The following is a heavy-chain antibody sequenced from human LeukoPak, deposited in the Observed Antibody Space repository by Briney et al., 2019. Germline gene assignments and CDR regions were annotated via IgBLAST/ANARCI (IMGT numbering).Heavy chain of an antibody. Sequence: GGSLRLSCAVSRFTFSSYWMSWVRQAPGKGLEWVANIDQDGSEKNYVGSVRGRFTISRDNAENSLYLQMHSLRAEDTAVYHCARDRYCSSASCRYYGMDVWGQGTTVTVSS. J-gene: IGHJ6*02. D-gene: IGHD2-2*01. CDR3: ARDRYCSSASCRYYGMDV. CDR1: RFTFSSYW. V-gene: IGHV3-7*04. CDR2: IDQDGSEK.